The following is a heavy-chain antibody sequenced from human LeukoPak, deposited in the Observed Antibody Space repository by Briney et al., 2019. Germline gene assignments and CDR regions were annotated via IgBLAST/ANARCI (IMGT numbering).Heavy chain of an antibody. CDR1: GFTFSSYA. J-gene: IGHJ4*02. CDR2: ISTDGRNK. V-gene: IGHV3-30*04. D-gene: IGHD2-8*01. Sequence: QPGGSLRLSCAASGFTFSSYAMNWVRQAPGKGLEWVAVISTDGRNKYYADSVRGRFSISRDNSKNTLYLQMSSLRGEDTDLYYCARDGRFVRGTIVLHPFDYWGQGTLVTVSS. CDR3: ARDGRFVRGTIVLHPFDY.